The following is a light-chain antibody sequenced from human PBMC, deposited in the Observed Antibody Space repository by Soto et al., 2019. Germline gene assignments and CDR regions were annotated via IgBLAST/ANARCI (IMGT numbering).Light chain of an antibody. V-gene: IGKV3-11*01. CDR3: QQRSYWT. CDR2: DAF. Sequence: EFVLTQSPATLSLSPGDRATLSCRASQSVNTYLAWYQQKPGQAPRLLIYDAFNRATGIPARFSGSGSGTDFTLTISSLEPEDFAVYYCQQRSYWTFGQGTKVEIK. CDR1: QSVNTY. J-gene: IGKJ1*01.